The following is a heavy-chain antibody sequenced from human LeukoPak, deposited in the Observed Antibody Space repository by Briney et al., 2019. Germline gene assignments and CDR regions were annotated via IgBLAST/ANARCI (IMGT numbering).Heavy chain of an antibody. CDR3: AKGGGYPYYFDY. J-gene: IGHJ4*02. V-gene: IGHV3-33*06. Sequence: GGSLGLSCAASGFTFSSYGMHWVRQAPGKGLEWVAVIWYDGSNKYYADSVKGRFTISRDNSKNTLYLQMNSLRAEDTAVYYCAKGGGYPYYFDYWGQGTLVTVSS. CDR1: GFTFSSYG. D-gene: IGHD3-22*01. CDR2: IWYDGSNK.